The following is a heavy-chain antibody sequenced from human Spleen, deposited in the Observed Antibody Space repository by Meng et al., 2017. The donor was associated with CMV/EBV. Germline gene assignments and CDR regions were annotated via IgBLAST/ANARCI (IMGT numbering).Heavy chain of an antibody. CDR1: GFMFSSYS. CDR2: ISASGTPI. Sequence: GESLKISCAASGFMFSSYSMNWVRQAPGKGLEWLSYISASGTPIYYADSVKGRFTISRDNSKNTLYLQMNSLRAEDTAVYYCARFHPGFWSGSLGAFDIWGQGTMVTVSS. J-gene: IGHJ3*02. V-gene: IGHV3-48*01. D-gene: IGHD3-3*01. CDR3: ARFHPGFWSGSLGAFDI.